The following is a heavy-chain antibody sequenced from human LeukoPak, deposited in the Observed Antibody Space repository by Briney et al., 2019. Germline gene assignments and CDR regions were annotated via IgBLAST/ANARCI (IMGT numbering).Heavy chain of an antibody. CDR2: INQDGSQK. CDR3: AREHQLRYFAWTTPTPFDQ. V-gene: IGHV3-7*01. D-gene: IGHD3-9*01. J-gene: IGHJ4*02. CDR1: GFTFSSYS. Sequence: PGGSLRLSCAASGFTFSSYSMNWVRQAPGKGLEWVANINQDGSQKYYVDSVKGRFTISRDNAKNLLYLQMNSLRAEDTAVFYCAREHQLRYFAWTTPTPFDQWGQGTLVTVSS.